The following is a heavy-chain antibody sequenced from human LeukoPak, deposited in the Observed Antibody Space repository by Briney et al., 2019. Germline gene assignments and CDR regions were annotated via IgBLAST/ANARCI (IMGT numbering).Heavy chain of an antibody. D-gene: IGHD6-19*01. Sequence: GGSLRLSCAASGFTFSSYSTNWVRQAPGKGLEWVSSISSSSSYIYYADSVKGRFTISRDNAKNSLYLQMNNLRAEDTAVYYCARNKWYSSGWYTSRAFDIWGQGTMVTVSS. J-gene: IGHJ3*02. CDR2: ISSSSSYI. CDR1: GFTFSSYS. CDR3: ARNKWYSSGWYTSRAFDI. V-gene: IGHV3-21*01.